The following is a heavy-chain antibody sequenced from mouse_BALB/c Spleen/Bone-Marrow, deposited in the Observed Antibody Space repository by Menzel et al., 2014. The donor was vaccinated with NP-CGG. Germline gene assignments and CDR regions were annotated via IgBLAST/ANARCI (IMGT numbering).Heavy chain of an antibody. CDR1: GFTLSNYA. V-gene: IGHV5-9-4*01. CDR3: SSYAY. CDR2: ISSGGSYI. J-gene: IGHJ3*01. Sequence: EVKLMESGGGLVKSGGSLKLSCAASGFTLSNYAMSWVRQSPEKRLEWVAEISSGGSYIYYPDTLTGRFTISRDNAKNTLYLEMSSLRSEDTAMYYCSSYAYWGQGTLVTVSA. D-gene: IGHD2-12*01.